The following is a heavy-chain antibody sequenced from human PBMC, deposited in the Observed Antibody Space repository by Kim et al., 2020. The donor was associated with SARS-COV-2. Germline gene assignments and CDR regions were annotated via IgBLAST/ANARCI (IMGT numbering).Heavy chain of an antibody. CDR2: TTRSGDGP. Sequence: GGSLRLSCTVSGFIFSADAIHWVCRAPGKGLEYVSATTRSGDGPFYAAPLEDRFTASRDNSSSTLCLQMISLRLEDTSIYYCVRYRRSYGAVLWGQGTLVMVSS. CDR3: VRYRRSYGAVL. V-gene: IGHV3-64D*06. J-gene: IGHJ4*02. CDR1: GFIFSADA. D-gene: IGHD1-26*01.